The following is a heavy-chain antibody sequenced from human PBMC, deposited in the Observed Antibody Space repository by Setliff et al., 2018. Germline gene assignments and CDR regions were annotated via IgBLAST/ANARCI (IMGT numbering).Heavy chain of an antibody. CDR2: LYTSGDT. D-gene: IGHD2-15*01. V-gene: IGHV4-4*07. CDR1: GGSISSHY. J-gene: IGHJ4*02. Sequence: PSETLSLTCTVSGGSISSHYWTWIRQPAGKGLGWIGRLYTSGDTNYNPSLKSRVSMSLDTSKNQFSPKLSSVTAADTAVYYCARDRVVVLAGRRGFYFDYWGQGTLVTVS. CDR3: ARDRVVVLAGRRGFYFDY.